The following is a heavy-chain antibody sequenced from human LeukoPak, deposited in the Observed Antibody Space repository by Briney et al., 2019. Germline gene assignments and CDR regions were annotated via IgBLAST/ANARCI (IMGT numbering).Heavy chain of an antibody. J-gene: IGHJ1*01. V-gene: IGHV3-23*01. CDR2: ISGTGHST. D-gene: IGHD1-26*01. Sequence: GGSLRLSCAASGFTFSSYAMSWVRQAPGKGLEWVSAISGTGHSTYYADSVKGRFTISRDNSKNTLYLQMHSLRAEDTAVYYCTKGVGAILDPEYFQHWGQGTLVTVSS. CDR3: TKGVGAILDPEYFQH. CDR1: GFTFSSYA.